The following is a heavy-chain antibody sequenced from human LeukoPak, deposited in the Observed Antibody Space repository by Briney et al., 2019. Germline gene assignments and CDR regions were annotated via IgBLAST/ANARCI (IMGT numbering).Heavy chain of an antibody. J-gene: IGHJ4*02. CDR1: GGSISSYY. D-gene: IGHD2-21*01. CDR2: IYYSGST. V-gene: IGHV4-59*01. Sequence: PSETLSLTCTVSGGSISSYYWSWIRQPPGKGLEWIGYIYYSGSTNYNPSLKSRVTISVDTSKNQFSLKLSSVTAADTAVYYCARVGPRAYCGGDCYPYFDYWGQGTLVTVSS. CDR3: ARVGPRAYCGGDCYPYFDY.